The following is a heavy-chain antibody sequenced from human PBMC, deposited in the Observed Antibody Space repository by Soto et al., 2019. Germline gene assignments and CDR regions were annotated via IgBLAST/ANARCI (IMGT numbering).Heavy chain of an antibody. Sequence: SETLSLTCTVSGGSISSGDYYWSWIRQPPGKGLEWIGYIYYSGSTYYNPSLKSRVTISVDTSKNQFSLKLSSVTAADTAVYYCARDRGYYGSGIAPYYYYYGMDVWGQGTTVTVSS. CDR2: IYYSGST. CDR3: ARDRGYYGSGIAPYYYYYGMDV. V-gene: IGHV4-30-4*01. D-gene: IGHD3-10*01. J-gene: IGHJ6*02. CDR1: GGSISSGDYY.